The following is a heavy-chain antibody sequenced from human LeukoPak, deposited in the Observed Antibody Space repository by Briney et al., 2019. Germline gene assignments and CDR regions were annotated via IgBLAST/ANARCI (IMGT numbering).Heavy chain of an antibody. Sequence: PSETLSLTCTVSGGSISGYYWSWIRQPPGKGLEWIGYIYYTGSTNYNPSLKSRVTISLDTSKNQFSLKLSSVTAADTAVYYCARLIATTGNYYFDYWGQGTLVTVSS. CDR2: IYYTGST. D-gene: IGHD1-1*01. CDR3: ARLIATTGNYYFDY. CDR1: GGSISGYY. J-gene: IGHJ4*02. V-gene: IGHV4-59*01.